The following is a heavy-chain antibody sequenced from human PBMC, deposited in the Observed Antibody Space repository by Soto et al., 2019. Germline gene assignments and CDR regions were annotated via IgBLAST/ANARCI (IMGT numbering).Heavy chain of an antibody. CDR3: APDSSGPGMYYFDY. CDR1: GFTFSSYA. Sequence: LRLSCAASGFTFSSYAMSWVRQAPGKGLEWVSAISGSGGSTYYADSVKGRFTISRDNSKNTLYLQMNSLRAEDTAVYYCAPDSSGPGMYYFDYWGQGTLVTVSS. D-gene: IGHD3-22*01. CDR2: ISGSGGST. J-gene: IGHJ4*02. V-gene: IGHV3-23*01.